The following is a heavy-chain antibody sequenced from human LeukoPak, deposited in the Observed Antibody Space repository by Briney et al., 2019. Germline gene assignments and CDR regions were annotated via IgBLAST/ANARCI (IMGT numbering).Heavy chain of an antibody. CDR3: ATRRARGSYYFDY. CDR2: IYYSGST. CDR1: GGSTSSYY. Sequence: SETLSLTCTVSGGSTSSYYWSWIRQPPGKGLEWIGYIYYSGSTNYNPSLKSRVTISVDTSKNQFSLKLSSVTAADTAVYYCATRRARGSYYFDYWGQGTLVTVSS. J-gene: IGHJ4*02. V-gene: IGHV4-59*01. D-gene: IGHD1-26*01.